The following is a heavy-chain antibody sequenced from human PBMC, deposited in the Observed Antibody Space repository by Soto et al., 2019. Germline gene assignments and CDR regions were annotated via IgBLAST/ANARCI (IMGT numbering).Heavy chain of an antibody. D-gene: IGHD2-15*01. CDR1: GFTFSSYA. V-gene: IGHV3-23*01. Sequence: GGSLRLSCAASGFTFSSYAMSWVRQAPGKGLEWVSAISGSGGSTYYADSVKGRFTISRDNSKNTLYLQMNSLRAEDTAVYYCAKGFTLVVVAAIDYWGQGTRVTVSS. CDR3: AKGFTLVVVAAIDY. CDR2: ISGSGGST. J-gene: IGHJ4*02.